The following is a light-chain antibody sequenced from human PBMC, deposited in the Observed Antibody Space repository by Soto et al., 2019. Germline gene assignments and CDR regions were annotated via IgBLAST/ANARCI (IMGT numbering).Light chain of an antibody. V-gene: IGLV2-14*01. CDR1: SSDVGGYNF. Sequence: QSVLTQHASVSGSPGKSITISCTGSSSDVGGYNFVSWYQQHPGRAAKLGIYEVSRRPSGGCNRFSGSKSGHTASLTISGLQAEDEAYYYCYSYRGYYTRVFGTGTKVTVL. CDR3: YSYRGYYTRV. J-gene: IGLJ1*01. CDR2: EVS.